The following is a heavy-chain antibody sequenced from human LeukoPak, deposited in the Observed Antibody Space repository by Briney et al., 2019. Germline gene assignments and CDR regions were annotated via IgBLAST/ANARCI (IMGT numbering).Heavy chain of an antibody. Sequence: PSETLSLTCTVSGGSLSSYYWSWIRQPAGKGLEWIGRIYTSGSTNYNPSLKSRVTMSIDTSKNQFSLKLTSVTAADTAVYYCAREEYAGDYFDYWGQGTLVTVSS. CDR2: IYTSGST. J-gene: IGHJ4*02. CDR3: AREEYAGDYFDY. D-gene: IGHD2-8*01. V-gene: IGHV4-4*07. CDR1: GGSLSSYY.